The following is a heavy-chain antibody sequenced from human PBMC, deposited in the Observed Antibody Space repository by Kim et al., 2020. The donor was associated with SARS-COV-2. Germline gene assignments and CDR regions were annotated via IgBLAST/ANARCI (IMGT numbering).Heavy chain of an antibody. CDR1: GFTFSNAW. CDR2: IKSKTDGGTT. Sequence: GGSLRLSCAASGFTFSNAWMSWVRQAPGKGLEWVGRIKSKTDGGTTDYAAPVKGRFTISRDDSKNTLYLQMNSLKTEDTAVYYCTTSGYGSGSYYIPVSYWGQGTLVTVSS. J-gene: IGHJ4*02. V-gene: IGHV3-15*01. D-gene: IGHD3-10*01. CDR3: TTSGYGSGSYYIPVSY.